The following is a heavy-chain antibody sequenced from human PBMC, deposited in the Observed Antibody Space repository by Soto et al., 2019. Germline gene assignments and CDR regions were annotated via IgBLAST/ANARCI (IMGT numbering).Heavy chain of an antibody. Sequence: QVQLVQSGAEVKKPGASVKVSCKASGYTLTSYTFTWVRQAPGQGLECMGWISADNGNTNYAQNFQGRVTMTTDTSTGTAYMEFRSLRACGTAVYYCARDGPTRGLEYWGHGTLVTVSS. CDR2: ISADNGNT. CDR1: GYTLTSYT. V-gene: IGHV1-18*01. D-gene: IGHD3-10*01. J-gene: IGHJ4*01. CDR3: ARDGPTRGLEY.